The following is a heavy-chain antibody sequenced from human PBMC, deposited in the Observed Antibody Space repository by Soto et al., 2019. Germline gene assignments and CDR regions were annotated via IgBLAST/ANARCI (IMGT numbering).Heavy chain of an antibody. CDR1: GYTFTGYY. CDR3: AASAANVYYGXXV. V-gene: IGHV1-2*04. D-gene: IGHD6-13*01. CDR2: INPNSGGT. J-gene: IGHJ6*02. Sequence: QVQLVQSGAEVKKPGASVKVSCKASGYTFTGYYMHWVRQAPGQGLEWMGWINPNSGGTNYAQKFQGWVTMTRDTSISTAYMELSRLRSXXXXXXXCAASAANVYYGXXVWGQG.